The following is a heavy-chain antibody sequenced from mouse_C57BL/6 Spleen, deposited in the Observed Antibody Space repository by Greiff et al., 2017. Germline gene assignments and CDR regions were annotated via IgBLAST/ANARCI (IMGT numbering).Heavy chain of an antibody. D-gene: IGHD3-2*02. CDR2: INPSTGGT. Sequence: VQLQQSGPELVKPGASVKISCKASGYSFTGYYMNWVKQSPEKSLEWIGEINPSTGGTTYNQKFKAKATLTVDKSSSTAYMQLKSLTSEDSAVYYCARSGDSSGYYFDYWGQGTTLTVSS. CDR3: ARSGDSSGYYFDY. J-gene: IGHJ2*01. V-gene: IGHV1-42*01. CDR1: GYSFTGYY.